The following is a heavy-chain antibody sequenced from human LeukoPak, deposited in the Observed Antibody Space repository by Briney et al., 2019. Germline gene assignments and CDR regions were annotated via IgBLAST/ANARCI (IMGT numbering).Heavy chain of an antibody. CDR3: ARGYDFWSGYFDY. CDR2: IIPIFGTA. D-gene: IGHD3-3*01. J-gene: IGHJ4*02. Sequence: SVKVSCKASGYTFTSYGISWVRQAPGQGPEWMGGIIPIFGTANYAQKFQGRVTITTDESTSTAYMELSSLRSEDTAVYYCARGYDFWSGYFDYWGQGTLVTGSS. CDR1: GYTFTSYG. V-gene: IGHV1-69*05.